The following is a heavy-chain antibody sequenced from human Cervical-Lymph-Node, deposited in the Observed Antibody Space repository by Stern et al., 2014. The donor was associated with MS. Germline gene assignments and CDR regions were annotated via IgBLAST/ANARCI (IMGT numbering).Heavy chain of an antibody. V-gene: IGHV5-51*01. CDR2: IYPGDSDT. J-gene: IGHJ4*02. D-gene: IGHD6-19*01. Sequence: EVQLVESGAEVKKPGESLKISCQGSGYSFTSYWIGWVRPMPGQGLEWMGIIYPGDSDTRYSPSFQGQVTISADKSISTAYLQWSSLKASDTAMYYCARHCAKREQCAFDYWGQGTLVTVSS. CDR1: GYSFTSYW. CDR3: ARHCAKREQCAFDY.